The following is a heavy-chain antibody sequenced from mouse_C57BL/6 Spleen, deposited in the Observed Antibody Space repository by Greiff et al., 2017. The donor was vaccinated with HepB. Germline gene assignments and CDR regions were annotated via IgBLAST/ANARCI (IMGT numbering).Heavy chain of an antibody. D-gene: IGHD2-1*01. CDR2: IDPSDSET. V-gene: IGHV1-52*01. CDR1: GYTFTSYW. J-gene: IGHJ1*03. Sequence: QVQLQQPGAELVRPGSSVKLSCKASGYTFTSYWMHWVKQRPIQGLEWIGNIDPSDSETHYNQKFKDKATLTVDKSSSTAYMQLSSLTSEDSAVYYCARNRYYAGYWYFDVWGTGTTVTVSS. CDR3: ARNRYYAGYWYFDV.